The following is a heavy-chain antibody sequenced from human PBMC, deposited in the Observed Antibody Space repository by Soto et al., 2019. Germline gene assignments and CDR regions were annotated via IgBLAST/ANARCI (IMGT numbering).Heavy chain of an antibody. V-gene: IGHV3-48*01. CDR1: GFTFSSYS. Sequence: EVQLVESGGGLVQPGGSLRLSCAASGFTFSSYSMNWVRQAPGKGLEWVSYISSSSSTIYYADSVKGRLTISRDNAKNSLYLQMNSLRAEDTAVYYCARTAYYYGSGSLNWFDPWGQGTLVTVSS. CDR2: ISSSSSTI. CDR3: ARTAYYYGSGSLNWFDP. J-gene: IGHJ5*02. D-gene: IGHD3-10*01.